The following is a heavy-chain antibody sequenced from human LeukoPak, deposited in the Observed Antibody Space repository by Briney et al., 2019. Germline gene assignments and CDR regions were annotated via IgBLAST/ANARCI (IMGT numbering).Heavy chain of an antibody. Sequence: ETGGSLRLSCAASGFTFNDNRMHWVRQAPGKGLEWVAVISYDGSDKTYADSVKGRFTISRDNSKNTLYLQIDSLRAEDTAVYFCAREGTTGSYFDHWGQGTLVIVSS. D-gene: IGHD2-8*02. V-gene: IGHV3-30*01. CDR3: AREGTTGSYFDH. J-gene: IGHJ4*02. CDR1: GFTFNDNR. CDR2: ISYDGSDK.